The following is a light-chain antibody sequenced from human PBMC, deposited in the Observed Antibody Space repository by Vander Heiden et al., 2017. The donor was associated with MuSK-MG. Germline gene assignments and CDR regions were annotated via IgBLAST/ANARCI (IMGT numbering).Light chain of an antibody. V-gene: IGKV3-15*01. J-gene: IGKJ2*01. CDR1: QSVSSN. CDR2: GAS. CDR3: QQDNNSYT. Sequence: EIVMTQSPATLSVSPGERATLSCRASQSVSSNLAWYQQKPGQAPRLLIYGASTRATGIPARFSGSGSGTEFTLTISSLQSEDFAVYYWQQDNNSYTFGQGTKLEIK.